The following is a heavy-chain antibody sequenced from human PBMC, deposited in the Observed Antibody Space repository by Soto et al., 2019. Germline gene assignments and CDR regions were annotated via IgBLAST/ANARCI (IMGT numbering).Heavy chain of an antibody. J-gene: IGHJ4*02. CDR3: AAPACAATWCSPSHNLDH. CDR2: INPLSGIP. CDR1: GGTFVRHV. Sequence: QVQLVQSGAEVKKPESSVKVSCQTSGGTFVRHVISWVRQAPGQGHEWMGKINPLSGIPNYAQKFQDRVAFTADTDSSTAYMELSSLRSDDTAVYYCAAPACAATWCSPSHNLDHWGQGTLVTVSS. D-gene: IGHD2-2*01. V-gene: IGHV1-69*09.